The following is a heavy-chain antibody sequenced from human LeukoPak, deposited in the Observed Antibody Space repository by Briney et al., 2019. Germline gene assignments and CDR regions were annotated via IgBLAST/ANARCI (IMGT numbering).Heavy chain of an antibody. CDR2: IIPILGIA. J-gene: IGHJ4*02. CDR1: GGTFSSYA. V-gene: IGHV1-69*04. Sequence: ASAKVSCKASGGTFSSYAISWVRQAPGQGLEWMGRIIPILGIANYAQKFQGRVTITADKSTSTAYMELSSLRSEDTAVYYCHYYDFPPMAYFDYWGQGTLVTVSS. D-gene: IGHD3-22*01. CDR3: HYYDFPPMAYFDY.